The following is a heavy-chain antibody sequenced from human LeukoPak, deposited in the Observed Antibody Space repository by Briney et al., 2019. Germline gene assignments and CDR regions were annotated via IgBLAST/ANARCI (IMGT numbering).Heavy chain of an antibody. CDR1: GYTFTSYG. J-gene: IGHJ4*02. D-gene: IGHD5-18*01. CDR3: ARGTGEGYSYGRYYFDY. V-gene: IGHV1-18*01. Sequence: ASVKVSCKASGYTFTSYGISWVRQAPGQGLEWMGWISAYNGNTNYAQKLQGRVTMTTDTSTSTAYMELRRLRSDDTAVYYCARGTGEGYSYGRYYFDYWGQGTLVTVSS. CDR2: ISAYNGNT.